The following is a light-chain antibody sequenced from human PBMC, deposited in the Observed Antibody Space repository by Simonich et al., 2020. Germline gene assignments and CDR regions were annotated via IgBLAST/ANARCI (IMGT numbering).Light chain of an antibody. CDR3: QTWGTGIQV. CDR1: SGHSSHA. V-gene: IGLV4-69*01. J-gene: IGLJ2*01. Sequence: QLVLTQSPSASASLGASVKLTCTLSSGHSSHAIAWHQQQPEKGPRYLMKLNSDGSHSKVDGFPDRFTGSSSGAERYLSISSLQSEDEADYYCQTWGTGIQVFGGGTKLTVL. CDR2: LNSDGSH.